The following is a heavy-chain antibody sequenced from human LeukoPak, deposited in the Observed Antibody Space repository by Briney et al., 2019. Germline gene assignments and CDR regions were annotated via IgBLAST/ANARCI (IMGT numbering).Heavy chain of an antibody. CDR1: GYTFTGYY. V-gene: IGHV1-2*02. J-gene: IGHJ6*03. Sequence: GASVKVSCKASGYTFTGYYMHWVRQAPGQGLEWMGWINPDSGGTNYAQKFQGRVTMTRDTSISTAYMQLSRLSSDDTAVYYCARDRAHYTYYYYYYYMDVWGKGTTVTISS. CDR2: INPDSGGT. D-gene: IGHD3-3*01. CDR3: ARDRAHYTYYYYYYYMDV.